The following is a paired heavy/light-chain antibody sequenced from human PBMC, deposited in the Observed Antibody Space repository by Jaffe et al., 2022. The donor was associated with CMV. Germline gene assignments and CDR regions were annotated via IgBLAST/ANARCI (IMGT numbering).Light chain of an antibody. CDR2: AAF. Sequence: DILMTQSPSYLSASLGDTVTITCRASQSIAKYLNWYQQKPGKAPQLLIYAAFALESGVPSRFTGGESGTDFTLTISGLQPEDFATYYCQQTYGIPVTFGQGTRLDIK. V-gene: IGKV1-39*01. CDR3: QQTYGIPVT. J-gene: IGKJ2*01. CDR1: QSIAKY.
Heavy chain of an antibody. J-gene: IGHJ3*02. CDR1: GGSMRNYY. D-gene: IGHD3-9*01. V-gene: IGHV4-59*01. CDR3: ARRREYFDSTLDAYDI. CDR2: VYQSGSA. Sequence: QVQLQESGPGLVKPSETLSLTCSVSGGSMRNYYWNWVRQPPGKGLEWIGYVYQSGSAKYNPSLKSRVSMSVDTSKKQVSLELSSLTAADTAVYYCARRREYFDSTLDAYDIWGRGTRVTVSS.